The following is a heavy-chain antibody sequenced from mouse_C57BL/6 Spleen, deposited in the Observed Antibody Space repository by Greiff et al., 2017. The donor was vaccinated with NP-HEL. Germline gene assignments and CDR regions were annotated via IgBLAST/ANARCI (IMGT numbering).Heavy chain of an antibody. J-gene: IGHJ2*01. CDR1: GYTFTSYW. D-gene: IGHD1-1*01. V-gene: IGHV1-69*01. CDR3: ARSVTTVVATQYYFDY. Sequence: QVQLQQSGAELVMPGASVKLSCKASGYTFTSYWMHWVKQRPGQGLEWIGEIDPSDSYTNYNQKFKGKSTLTVDKSSSTAYMQLSSLTSEDSAVYYCARSVTTVVATQYYFDYWGQGTTRTVSS. CDR2: IDPSDSYT.